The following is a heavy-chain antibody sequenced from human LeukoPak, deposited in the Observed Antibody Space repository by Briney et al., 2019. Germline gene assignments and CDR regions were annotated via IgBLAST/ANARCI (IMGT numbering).Heavy chain of an antibody. J-gene: IGHJ4*02. Sequence: PGGSLRLSCAASGFTFSSYAMSWVRQAPGKGLEWVSAISGSGGSTYYADSVKGRFTISRDNSKNTLYLRMNSLRAEDTAVYYCAKSRSGYSPQYYFDYWGQGTLVTVSS. D-gene: IGHD3-3*01. CDR2: ISGSGGST. CDR3: AKSRSGYSPQYYFDY. V-gene: IGHV3-23*01. CDR1: GFTFSSYA.